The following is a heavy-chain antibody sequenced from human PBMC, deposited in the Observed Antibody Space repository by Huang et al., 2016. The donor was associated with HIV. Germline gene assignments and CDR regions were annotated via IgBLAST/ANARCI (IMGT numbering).Heavy chain of an antibody. CDR2: SNSDGSST. CDR3: ARDPRIQSWLNFFDY. V-gene: IGHV3-74*01. Sequence: EVQLVESGGGLVQPGGSLRLSCAAVGFRIRGYWMHWVRQAPGKGLGWGSRSNSDGSSTSYADAVKGRFTIARDNAKNTLYLQMNSLRAEDTAVYYCARDPRIQSWLNFFDYWGQGTLVSVSS. CDR1: GFRIRGYW. J-gene: IGHJ4*02. D-gene: IGHD3-22*01.